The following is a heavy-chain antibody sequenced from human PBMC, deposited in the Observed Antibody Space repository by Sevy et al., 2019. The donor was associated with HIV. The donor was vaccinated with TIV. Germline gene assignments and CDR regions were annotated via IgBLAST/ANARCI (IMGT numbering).Heavy chain of an antibody. CDR2: ISGSGGTT. J-gene: IGHJ4*02. D-gene: IGHD3-9*01. Sequence: RGSLRLSCAASGFTFSSCAMSWVRQAPGKGLEWVSGISGSGGTTYYTDSLKGRFTISRDNSKNTLYLQMNSLRAEDTAVYYCAKSAGRGDYNQYFDYWGQGTLVTVSS. CDR1: GFTFSSCA. CDR3: AKSAGRGDYNQYFDY. V-gene: IGHV3-23*01.